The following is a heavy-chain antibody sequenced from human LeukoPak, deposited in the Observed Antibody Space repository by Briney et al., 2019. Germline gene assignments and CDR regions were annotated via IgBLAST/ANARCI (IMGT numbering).Heavy chain of an antibody. Sequence: GGSLRLSCAASGFAFSSYAMSWVRQAPGKGLEWVSAISGSGGSTYYADSVKGRFTISRDNSKNTPYLQMNSLRAEDTAVYYCAKDWGYCSSSSCSRSTFDYWGQGTLVTVSS. J-gene: IGHJ4*02. CDR2: ISGSGGST. D-gene: IGHD2-2*01. CDR3: AKDWGYCSSSSCSRSTFDY. CDR1: GFAFSSYA. V-gene: IGHV3-23*01.